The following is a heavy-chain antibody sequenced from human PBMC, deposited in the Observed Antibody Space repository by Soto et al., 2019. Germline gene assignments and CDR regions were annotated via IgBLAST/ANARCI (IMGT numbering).Heavy chain of an antibody. J-gene: IGHJ4*02. CDR1: GYTFTGYY. Sequence: GPSVKVSCKASGYTFTGYYMHWVRQAPGQGLEWMGWINPNSGGTNYAQKFQGWVTMTRDTSISTAYMELSRLRSDDTAVYYCARAPYCSGGSCYPFDYWGQGTLVTVSS. CDR3: ARAPYCSGGSCYPFDY. CDR2: INPNSGGT. D-gene: IGHD2-15*01. V-gene: IGHV1-2*04.